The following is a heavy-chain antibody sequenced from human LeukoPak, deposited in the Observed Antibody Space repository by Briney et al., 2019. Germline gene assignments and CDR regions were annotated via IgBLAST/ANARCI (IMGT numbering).Heavy chain of an antibody. J-gene: IGHJ4*02. CDR2: IYYSGST. D-gene: IGHD3-10*01. V-gene: IGHV4-39*01. CDR3: ARRGETDY. Sequence: PSETLFLTCTVSGGSISSSSYYWGWIRQPPGKGLEWIGSIYYSGSTYYNPSLKSRVTISVDTSKNQFSLKLSSVTAADTAVYYCARRGETDYRGQGTLVTVSS. CDR1: GGSISSSSYY.